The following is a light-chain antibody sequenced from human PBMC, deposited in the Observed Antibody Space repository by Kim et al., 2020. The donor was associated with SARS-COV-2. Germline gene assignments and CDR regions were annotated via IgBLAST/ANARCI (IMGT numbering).Light chain of an antibody. J-gene: IGKJ4*01. V-gene: IGKV1-5*03. CDR3: QQYDSYPLT. Sequence: DIQMTQSPSTLSASVGDRVTITCRASHSISAFLAWYQQKPGKAPNLLIYKASSLESGVPSRFSGSGSGTEFTLTISSLQPDDFATYYCQQYDSYPLTFGGGTKVDIK. CDR1: HSISAF. CDR2: KAS.